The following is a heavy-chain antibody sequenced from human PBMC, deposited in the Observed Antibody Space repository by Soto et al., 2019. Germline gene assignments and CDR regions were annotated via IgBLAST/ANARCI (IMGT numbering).Heavy chain of an antibody. CDR2: IDYSGFT. J-gene: IGHJ5*02. Sequence: QVQLQESGPGQVKPSETLSLTCTVYGGSISSFYWSWILQPPGKGLEWIGYIDYSGFTNYNPSLESRVTISINTSKKQFCLKLTSVTAADTDVYYCERLGSSWLQIDACGQGALVTVAA. CDR3: ERLGSSWLQIDA. V-gene: IGHV4-59*01. D-gene: IGHD6-13*01. CDR1: GGSISSFY.